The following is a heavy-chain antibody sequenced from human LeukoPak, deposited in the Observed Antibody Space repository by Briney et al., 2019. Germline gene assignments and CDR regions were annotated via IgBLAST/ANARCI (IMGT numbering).Heavy chain of an antibody. CDR2: ICSEGSKM. CDR3: TKGGSSSSCSGSSCYYMDV. D-gene: IGHD2-2*01. Sequence: PGGSLRLSCAASGFTFNTYGMHWVRQAPGKGLERVAVICSEGSKMYYADSVKGRFTIPKDNSKNTLYLQLNSMRAEDTAVYYCTKGGSSSSCSGSSCYYMDVWGKGTTVTVSS. J-gene: IGHJ6*03. CDR1: GFTFNTYG. V-gene: IGHV3-33*06.